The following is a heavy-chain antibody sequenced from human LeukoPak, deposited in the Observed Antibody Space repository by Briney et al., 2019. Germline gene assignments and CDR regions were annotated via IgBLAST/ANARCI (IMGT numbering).Heavy chain of an antibody. Sequence: PGGSLRLSCAASGFTFSSYWMSWVRQAPGKGLEWVANIKQDGSEKYYVGSVKGRFTISRDNAKNSLHLQMNSLRAEDTAVYYCARGHSSGYYSFGFDYWGQGTLVTVSS. CDR1: GFTFSSYW. CDR2: IKQDGSEK. J-gene: IGHJ4*02. D-gene: IGHD3-22*01. CDR3: ARGHSSGYYSFGFDY. V-gene: IGHV3-7*01.